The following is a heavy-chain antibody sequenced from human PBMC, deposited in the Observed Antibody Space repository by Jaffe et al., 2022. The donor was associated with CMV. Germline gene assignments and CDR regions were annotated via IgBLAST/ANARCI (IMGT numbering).Heavy chain of an antibody. J-gene: IGHJ3*01. D-gene: IGHD5-12*01. CDR1: GGTFSGTT. Sequence: QALLVQSGAEVKKVGSSVKVSCKASGGTFSGTTISWVRQAPGQGLEWVGGIIPMYPSVSYAQNLQGRVTITADESRTTLYMELSSLRSEDTAMYYCARDPRDGYHLWGQGTMVTVSS. V-gene: IGHV1-69*01. CDR2: IIPMYPSV. CDR3: ARDPRDGYHL.